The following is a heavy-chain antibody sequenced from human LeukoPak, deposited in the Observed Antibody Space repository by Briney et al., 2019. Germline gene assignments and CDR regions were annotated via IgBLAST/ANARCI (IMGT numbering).Heavy chain of an antibody. J-gene: IGHJ4*02. D-gene: IGHD3-22*01. CDR2: IKQDGSDK. Sequence: GGSLRLSCAASGFTFSTYWMTWVRQAPGKGLEWVANIKQDGSDKYYVDSVKGRFTISRDNAKNSLFLQMNSLRAEDTAVYYCARGPNYDSSGYYYPFDYWGQGTLVTVSS. V-gene: IGHV3-7*02. CDR3: ARGPNYDSSGYYYPFDY. CDR1: GFTFSTYW.